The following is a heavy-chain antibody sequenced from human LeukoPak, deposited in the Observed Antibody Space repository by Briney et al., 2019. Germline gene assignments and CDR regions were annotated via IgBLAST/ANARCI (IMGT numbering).Heavy chain of an antibody. V-gene: IGHV5-10-1*01. CDR1: GYSFXXYW. D-gene: IGHD3-10*01. J-gene: IGHJ4*02. Sequence: XSXXGXGYSFXXYWISWVRQMPGKGLEWMGRIDPSDSYTNYSPSFQGHVTISADKSISTAYLQWSSLKASDTAMYYCAKLMPGGEENDYWGQGTLVTVSS. CDR2: IDPSDSYT. CDR3: AKLMPGGEENDY.